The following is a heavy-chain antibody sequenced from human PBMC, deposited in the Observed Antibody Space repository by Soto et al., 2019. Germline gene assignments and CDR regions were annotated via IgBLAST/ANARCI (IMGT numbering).Heavy chain of an antibody. CDR1: GFIFSTYA. J-gene: IGHJ3*02. V-gene: IGHV3-23*01. D-gene: IGHD4-17*01. CDR3: APPRGYGVFVAFAI. CDR2: ISSSGDSA. Sequence: EVQLLQTGGGLVQPGGSLSLSCAASGFIFSTYAMNWVRQAPGKGLEWVSAISSSGDSAYYAESVRGRFTISRDNSINPLYLQMGSRSPEDRALFYWAPPRGYGVFVAFAIRGQGTMVTVSS.